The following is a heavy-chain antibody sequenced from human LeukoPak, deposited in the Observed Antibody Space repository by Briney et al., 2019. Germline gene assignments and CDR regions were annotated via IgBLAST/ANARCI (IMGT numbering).Heavy chain of an antibody. D-gene: IGHD2-2*01. CDR3: ARRYCSSTSCLYYGMDV. J-gene: IGHJ6*02. V-gene: IGHV1-18*01. CDR1: GYTFTSYG. CDR2: LSAYNGNT. Sequence: ASLKVSCKASGYTFTSYGISWVRQDPGQGLEWMGWLSAYNGNTNYAQKLQGRVTMTRNTSTSTAYMELSSLRSEDTAVYYCARRYCSSTSCLYYGMDVWGQGTTVTVSS.